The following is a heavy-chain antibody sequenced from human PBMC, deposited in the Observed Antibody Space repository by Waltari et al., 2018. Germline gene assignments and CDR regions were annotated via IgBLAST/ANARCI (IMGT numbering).Heavy chain of an antibody. CDR1: GGTFSSYA. V-gene: IGHV1-69*05. CDR3: ARGTRTTVTRHFDY. J-gene: IGHJ4*02. D-gene: IGHD4-17*01. CDR2: IIPSFGTA. Sequence: QVQLVQSGAEVKKPGSSVKVSCKASGGTFSSYAISWVRQAPGQGLEWMGGIIPSFGTANYAQKFQGRVTITTDESTSTAYMELSSLRSEDTAVYYCARGTRTTVTRHFDYWGQGTLVTVSS.